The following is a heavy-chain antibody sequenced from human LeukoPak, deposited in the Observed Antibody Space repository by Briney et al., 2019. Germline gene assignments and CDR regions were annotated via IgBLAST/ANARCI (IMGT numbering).Heavy chain of an antibody. CDR3: ARDGFPSWGYYRWFDP. J-gene: IGHJ5*02. CDR1: GGTFSSYA. V-gene: IGHV1-69*05. CDR2: IIPIFGTA. D-gene: IGHD3-3*01. Sequence: ASVKVSCKASGGTFSSYAISWVRQAPGQGLEWMGGIIPIFGTANYAQKFQGRVTITTDASTSTAYMELRSLRSEDTAVYYCARDGFPSWGYYRWFDPGGRGPLVTVSP.